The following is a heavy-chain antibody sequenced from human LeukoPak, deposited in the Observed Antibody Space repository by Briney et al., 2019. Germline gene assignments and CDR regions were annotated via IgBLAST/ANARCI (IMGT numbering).Heavy chain of an antibody. Sequence: GGSLRLSCAASGFTLSSYWMSWVRQAPGKGLEWVANIKQDGSAIYYVDSVKGRFTISRDNAKNSLYLQMNSLRAEDTAVYYCARCGVGVAAAAADCWGQGTLLTVSS. V-gene: IGHV3-7*01. D-gene: IGHD6-13*01. CDR2: IKQDGSAI. CDR1: GFTLSSYW. CDR3: ARCGVGVAAAAADC. J-gene: IGHJ4*02.